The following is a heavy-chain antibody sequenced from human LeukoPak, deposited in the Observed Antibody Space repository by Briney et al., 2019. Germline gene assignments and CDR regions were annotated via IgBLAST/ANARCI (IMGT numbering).Heavy chain of an antibody. D-gene: IGHD6-6*01. CDR1: GGSISSSSYY. V-gene: IGHV4-39*07. J-gene: IGHJ4*02. Sequence: PSETLSLTCTVSGGSISSSSYYWGWIRQPPGKGLEWIGSTYYSGSTYYNPSLKSRVTISVDTSKNQFSLKLSSVTAADTAVYYCASSEYSSSSPDYWGQGTLVTVSS. CDR3: ASSEYSSSSPDY. CDR2: TYYSGST.